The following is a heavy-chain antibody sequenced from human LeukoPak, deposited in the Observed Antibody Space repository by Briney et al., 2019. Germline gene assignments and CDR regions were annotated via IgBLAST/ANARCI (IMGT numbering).Heavy chain of an antibody. V-gene: IGHV1-18*01. CDR3: AGSLGYCTSNVCYLKY. D-gene: IGHD2-8*01. J-gene: IGHJ4*02. CDR1: GYSENFYG. Sequence: ASVKVSCKTSGYSENFYGITWVRQVAGQGLEWLGWISAQHGQTEYAPNSQDRVTMTTDTYTNTAYMELRSLRSDDTAVYYCAGSLGYCTSNVCYLKYWGQGTLVTVSS. CDR2: ISAQHGQT.